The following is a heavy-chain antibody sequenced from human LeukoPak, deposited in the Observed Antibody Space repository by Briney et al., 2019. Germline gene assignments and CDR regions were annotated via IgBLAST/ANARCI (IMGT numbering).Heavy chain of an antibody. D-gene: IGHD2-2*01. CDR3: AKGVVPAASTYYYYYYGMDV. CDR1: GFTFSSYA. V-gene: IGHV3-23*01. Sequence: GGSLRLSCAASGFTFSSYAMSWVRQAPGKGLEWVSAISGSGGSTYYADSVKGRFTISRDNPKNTLYLQMNSLRAEDTAVYYCAKGVVPAASTYYYYYYGMDVWGKGTTVTVSS. J-gene: IGHJ6*04. CDR2: ISGSGGST.